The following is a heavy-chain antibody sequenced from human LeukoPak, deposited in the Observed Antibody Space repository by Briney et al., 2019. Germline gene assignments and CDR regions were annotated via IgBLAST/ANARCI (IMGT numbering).Heavy chain of an antibody. V-gene: IGHV1-24*01. J-gene: IGHJ4*02. D-gene: IGHD6-19*01. CDR1: GYTLTELS. CDR2: FDPEDGET. CDR3: ATSGIAVAGREGDYYFDY. Sequence: ASVKVSCKVSGYTLTELSMHWVRQAPGEGLEGMGGFDPEDGETIYAQKFQGRVTMTEDTSTDTAYMELSSLRSEDTAVYYCATSGIAVAGREGDYYFDYWGQGTLVIVSS.